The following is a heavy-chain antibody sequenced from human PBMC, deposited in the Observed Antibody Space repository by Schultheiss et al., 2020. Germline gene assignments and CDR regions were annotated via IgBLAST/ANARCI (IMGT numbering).Heavy chain of an antibody. CDR2: ISSSSSYI. V-gene: IGHV3-21*04. CDR3: TRQRIAVAGLSN. Sequence: GESLKISCAASGFTFSSYSMNGVRQAPGKGLEWVSSISSSSSYIYYADSVKGRFTISRDNAENSLYLQMNSLKTEDTAVYYCTRQRIAVAGLSNWGQGTLVTVSS. J-gene: IGHJ4*02. D-gene: IGHD6-19*01. CDR1: GFTFSSYS.